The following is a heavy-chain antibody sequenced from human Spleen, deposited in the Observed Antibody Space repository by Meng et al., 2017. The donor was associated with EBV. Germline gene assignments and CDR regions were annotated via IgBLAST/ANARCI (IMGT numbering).Heavy chain of an antibody. CDR3: ASTTTMTSFDY. J-gene: IGHJ4*02. V-gene: IGHV4-30-4*01. CDR2: LYYSGSA. D-gene: IGHD4-17*01. CDR1: GGSISIGGHY. Sequence: QVQLQESAPGLVKPSQTLSLTCVVSGGSISIGGHYWSWIRQPPGKGLEWIGYLYYSGSAYYNPSLKSRLTISVDTSKNQFSLKLTSVTAADTAVYYCASTTTMTSFDYWGQGTLVTVSS.